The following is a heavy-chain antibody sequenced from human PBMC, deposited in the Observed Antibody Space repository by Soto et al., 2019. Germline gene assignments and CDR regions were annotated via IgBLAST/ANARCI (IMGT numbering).Heavy chain of an antibody. Sequence: GGSLRLSCAASGFTFSNYAMTWVRQAPGKGPEWVSAISGGGGNTYYAYSVKGRFTLSRDNSKSTLYLQMNSLRAEDTALYYCAKDAYGDYGRILDYWGQGTLVTVSS. V-gene: IGHV3-23*01. D-gene: IGHD4-17*01. CDR2: ISGGGGNT. J-gene: IGHJ4*02. CDR3: AKDAYGDYGRILDY. CDR1: GFTFSNYA.